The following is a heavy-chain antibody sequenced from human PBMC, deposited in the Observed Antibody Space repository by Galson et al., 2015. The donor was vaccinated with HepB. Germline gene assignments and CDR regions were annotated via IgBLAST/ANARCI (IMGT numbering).Heavy chain of an antibody. CDR2: ISFDGNKN. D-gene: IGHD2-21*02. CDR3: ERWRPTRFHYYYGMAG. J-gene: IGHJ6*02. Sequence: SLRLSCAASDMIFMSYAMYWVRQAPGKGLEWVAVISFDGNKNSLVDSAKGRFTVSRDNSQNTLFLQMNSLTVEDTGVYYSERWRPTRFHYYYGMAGWGQGTTVTVS. V-gene: IGHV3-30*04. CDR1: DMIFMSYA.